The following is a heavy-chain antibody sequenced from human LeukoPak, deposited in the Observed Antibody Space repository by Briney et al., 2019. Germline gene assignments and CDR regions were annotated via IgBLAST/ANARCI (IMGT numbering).Heavy chain of an antibody. CDR3: ARDPVEWELLLDN. J-gene: IGHJ4*02. Sequence: PGGSLKLSCAASGFTFSQYWMGWVRQAPGKRPEWVANMNIDGSEKHYADSVKGRFFISRDNARNLVYLQMASLRVEDTAIYYCARDPVEWELLLDNWGQGTPVTVSS. CDR2: MNIDGSEK. V-gene: IGHV3-7*03. CDR1: GFTFSQYW. D-gene: IGHD1-26*01.